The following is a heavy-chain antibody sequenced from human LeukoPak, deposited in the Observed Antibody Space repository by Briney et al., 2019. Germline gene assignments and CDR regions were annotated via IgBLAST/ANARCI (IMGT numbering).Heavy chain of an antibody. CDR1: VGSFSDYY. V-gene: IGHV4-34*01. D-gene: IGHD6-13*01. J-gene: IGHJ5*02. CDR2: INHSGRT. Sequence: SETLSLTCAVYVGSFSDYYWSWIRQPPGKGLEWIGEINHSGRTNSNPSLKSRVTIPVETSKNQFSLRLNSVTAAETAVYYCASEGAAAGNQGWFDPWGQGTLVTVSS. CDR3: ASEGAAAGNQGWFDP.